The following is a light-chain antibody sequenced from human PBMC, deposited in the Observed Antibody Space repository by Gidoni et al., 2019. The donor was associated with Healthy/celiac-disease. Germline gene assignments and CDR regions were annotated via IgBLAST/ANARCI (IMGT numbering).Light chain of an antibody. CDR3: QQYNSYPRT. CDR1: QSISSW. CDR2: DAS. Sequence: QVTQVPSTLSASVGDRVTITCRASQSISSWLAWYQQKPGKAPKLLIYDASSLESGVPSRFSGSGSGTEFTLTISSLQPDDFATYYCQQYNSYPRTFGQGTKLEIK. J-gene: IGKJ2*01. V-gene: IGKV1-5*01.